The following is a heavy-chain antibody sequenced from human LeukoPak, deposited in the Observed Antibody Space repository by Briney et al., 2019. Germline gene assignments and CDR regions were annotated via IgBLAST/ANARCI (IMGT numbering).Heavy chain of an antibody. CDR1: GFTFSSYG. D-gene: IGHD5-24*01. Sequence: GGSLRLTCAASGFTFSSYGMHWVRQAPGKGLEWVSSISSSSSYIYYADSVKGRFTISRDNAKNSLYLQMNSLRAEDTAVYYCARDLGDGYNPVGYWGQGTLVTVSS. CDR2: ISSSSSYI. V-gene: IGHV3-21*01. CDR3: ARDLGDGYNPVGY. J-gene: IGHJ4*02.